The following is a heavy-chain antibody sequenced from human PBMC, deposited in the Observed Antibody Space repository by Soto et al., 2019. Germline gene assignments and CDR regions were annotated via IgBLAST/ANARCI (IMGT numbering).Heavy chain of an antibody. V-gene: IGHV4-30-2*01. CDR3: AGAMVRGYDAFDI. Sequence: QLQLQESGSGLVKPSQTLSLTCAVSGGSISSGGYSWSWIRQPPGKGLEWIGYIYHSGSTYYNPSLKSRVTISVDRSKNQFSLKLSSVTAADTAVDYCAGAMVRGYDAFDIWGQGTMVTVSS. J-gene: IGHJ3*02. CDR1: GGSISSGGYS. D-gene: IGHD3-10*01. CDR2: IYHSGST.